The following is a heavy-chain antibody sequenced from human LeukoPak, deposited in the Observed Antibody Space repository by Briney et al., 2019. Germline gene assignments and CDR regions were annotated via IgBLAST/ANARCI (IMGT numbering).Heavy chain of an antibody. CDR1: GFTFSTYG. CDR2: IRYDGSNK. V-gene: IGHV3-33*01. CDR3: ARALSAMVPDY. D-gene: IGHD5-18*01. Sequence: GGSLRLSCAASGFTFSTYGMHWVRQAPAKGPEWVAVIRYDGSNKNYGDSVKGRFTISRDNSKNTLYLQMNSLRAEDTAVYYCARALSAMVPDYWGQGTLLTVSS. J-gene: IGHJ4*02.